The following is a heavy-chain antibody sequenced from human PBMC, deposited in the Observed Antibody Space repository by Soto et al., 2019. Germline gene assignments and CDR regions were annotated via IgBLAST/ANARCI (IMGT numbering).Heavy chain of an antibody. Sequence: PSETLSLTCTVSGGSVSSGSYYWSWIRQPPGKGLEWIGYIYYSGSTNYNPSLKSRVTISVDTSKNQFSPKLSSVTAADTAVYYCARELGLRFYYYGMDVWGQGITVTVSS. CDR3: ARELGLRFYYYGMDV. V-gene: IGHV4-61*01. J-gene: IGHJ6*02. CDR2: IYYSGST. D-gene: IGHD3-3*01. CDR1: GGSVSSGSYY.